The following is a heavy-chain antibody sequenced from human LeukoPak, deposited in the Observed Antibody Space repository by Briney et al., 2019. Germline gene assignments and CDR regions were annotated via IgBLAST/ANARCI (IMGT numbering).Heavy chain of an antibody. Sequence: GGSLRLSCAASGFTFSSYGMHWVRQAPGKGLEWVAFIRYDGSNKYYADSVKGRFTISRDNSKNTLYLQMNSLRAEDTAVYYCAREAGYGDYVSFDYWGQGTLVTVSS. CDR1: GFTFSSYG. CDR3: AREAGYGDYVSFDY. V-gene: IGHV3-30*02. CDR2: IRYDGSNK. D-gene: IGHD4-17*01. J-gene: IGHJ4*02.